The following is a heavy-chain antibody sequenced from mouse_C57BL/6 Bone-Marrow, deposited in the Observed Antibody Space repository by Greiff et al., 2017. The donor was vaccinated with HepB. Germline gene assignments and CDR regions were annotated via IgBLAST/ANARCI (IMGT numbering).Heavy chain of an antibody. CDR2: ILPGSGST. CDR1: GYTFTGYW. J-gene: IGHJ4*01. D-gene: IGHD1-1*01. V-gene: IGHV1-9*01. CDR3: ASPITTVVEDYAMDY. Sequence: QVQLQQSGAELMKPGASVKLSCKATGYTFTGYWIEWVKQRPGHGLEWIGEILPGSGSTNYNEKFKGKATFTADTSSNTAYMQLSSLTTEDSAIYYCASPITTVVEDYAMDYWGQGTSVTVSS.